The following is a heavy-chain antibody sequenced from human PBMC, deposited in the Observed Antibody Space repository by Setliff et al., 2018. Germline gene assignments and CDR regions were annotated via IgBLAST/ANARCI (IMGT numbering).Heavy chain of an antibody. V-gene: IGHV1-46*01. CDR1: GYTLTKYY. J-gene: IGHJ4*02. Sequence: ASVKVSCKASGYTLTKYYMHWVRQAPGQGLEWMGMINPGGGSTTYAQKFQGRVTLTRDTSISTAYMELTGLRYDDTAIYYCARDTLTLGDITLFDYWGQGTLVTVSS. D-gene: IGHD3-16*01. CDR2: INPGGGST. CDR3: ARDTLTLGDITLFDY.